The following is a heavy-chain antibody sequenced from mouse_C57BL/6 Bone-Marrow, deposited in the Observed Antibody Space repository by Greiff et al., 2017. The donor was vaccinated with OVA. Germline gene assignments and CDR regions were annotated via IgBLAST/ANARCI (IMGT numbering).Heavy chain of an antibody. V-gene: IGHV1-69*01. J-gene: IGHJ3*01. D-gene: IGHD3-2*02. CDR3: AIDSSGQFAY. CDR2: IDPSDSYT. Sequence: QVQLKQPGAELVMPGASVKLSCTASGYTFTSYWMHWVKQRPGQGLEWIGEIDPSDSYTNYHQKFKGKSTLTVDKSSSTAYMQLSSLTSEDSAVYYCAIDSSGQFAYGGQGTLVTVSA. CDR1: GYTFTSYW.